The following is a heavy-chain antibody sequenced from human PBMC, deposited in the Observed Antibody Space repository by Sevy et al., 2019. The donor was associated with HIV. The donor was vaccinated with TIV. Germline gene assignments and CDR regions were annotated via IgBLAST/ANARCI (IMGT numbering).Heavy chain of an antibody. CDR1: GYTFTSYG. V-gene: IGHV1-18*01. J-gene: IGHJ6*02. Sequence: ASVKVSCKASGYTFTSYGISWVRQAPGQGLEWMGWISAYNGNTNYAQKLQGRVTMTTDTSTSTAYMELRSLRSDDTAVYYCARDRGNYYDSSGSTLDYYYYGMDVWGQGTTVTVSS. CDR3: ARDRGNYYDSSGSTLDYYYYGMDV. CDR2: ISAYNGNT. D-gene: IGHD3-22*01.